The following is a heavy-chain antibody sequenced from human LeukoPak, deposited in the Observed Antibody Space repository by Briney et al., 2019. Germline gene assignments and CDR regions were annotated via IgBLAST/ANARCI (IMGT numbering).Heavy chain of an antibody. D-gene: IGHD5-18*01. Sequence: SETLSLTCTVSGGSISSYYWSWIRQHPGKGLEWIGEINHSGSTNYNPSLKSRVTISVDTSKNQFSLKLSSVTAADTAVYYCAIYSYGHLDHWGQGTLVTVSS. J-gene: IGHJ4*02. V-gene: IGHV4-34*01. CDR1: GGSISSYY. CDR3: AIYSYGHLDH. CDR2: INHSGST.